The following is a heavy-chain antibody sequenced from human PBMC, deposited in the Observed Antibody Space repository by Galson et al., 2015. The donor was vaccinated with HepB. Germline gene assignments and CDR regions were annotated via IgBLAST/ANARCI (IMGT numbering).Heavy chain of an antibody. CDR3: ARGDYYAKLDF. D-gene: IGHD1-26*01. CDR2: MYHSGAT. Sequence: SETLSLTCSVSGGSVSSISSYYWSWIRQPPGKGLEWIGYMYHSGATTYNPSLKSRVTISTGMSEDDLSLKLKSVTAADTAVYFCARGDYYAKLDFWGQGMLVTVSP. J-gene: IGHJ4*02. V-gene: IGHV4-61*03. CDR1: GGSVSSISSYY.